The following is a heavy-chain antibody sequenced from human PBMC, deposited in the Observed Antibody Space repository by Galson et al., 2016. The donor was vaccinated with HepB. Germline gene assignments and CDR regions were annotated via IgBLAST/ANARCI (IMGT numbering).Heavy chain of an antibody. D-gene: IGHD6-19*01. CDR1: GFSISIYS. J-gene: IGHJ3*02. Sequence: SLRLSCAASGFSISIYSMNWARQAPGKGLEWVSAIRGSGTGTSYTDSVKGRLTISRDNSKNTLYLQMNSLRAEDAAVYYCAKISPVGYNSGWGGSFDIWGRGTMVTVSS. V-gene: IGHV3-23*01. CDR3: AKISPVGYNSGWGGSFDI. CDR2: IRGSGTGT.